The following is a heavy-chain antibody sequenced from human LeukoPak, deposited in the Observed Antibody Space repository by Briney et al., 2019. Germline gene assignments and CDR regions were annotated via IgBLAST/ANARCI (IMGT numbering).Heavy chain of an antibody. CDR2: IYYSGST. CDR1: GGSISSSSYY. D-gene: IGHD1-26*01. V-gene: IGHV4-39*01. J-gene: IGHJ4*02. CDR3: ARLFRKLGRFDY. Sequence: PSETLSLTCTVSGGSISSSSYYWGWLRQPPGKGLEWIGSIYYSGSTYYNPSLKSRVTISVDTSKNQFSLKLSSVTAADTAVYYCARLFRKLGRFDYWGQGTLVTVSS.